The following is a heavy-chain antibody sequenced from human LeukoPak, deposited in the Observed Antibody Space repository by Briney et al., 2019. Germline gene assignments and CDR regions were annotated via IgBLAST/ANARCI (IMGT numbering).Heavy chain of an antibody. CDR2: IYYSGST. Sequence: SETLSLTCTVSGGSISSSSYYWGWIRQPPGKGLEWIGSIYYSGSTYYNPSLKSRVTISVDTSKNQFSLMLSSVTAADTAVYYCARGTKTGYTGYDWNYWGQGSLVTVSS. D-gene: IGHD5-12*01. V-gene: IGHV4-39*07. J-gene: IGHJ4*02. CDR1: GGSISSSSYY. CDR3: ARGTKTGYTGYDWNY.